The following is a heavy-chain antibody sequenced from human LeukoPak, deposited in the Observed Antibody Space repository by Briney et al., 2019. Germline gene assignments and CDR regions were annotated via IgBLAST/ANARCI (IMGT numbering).Heavy chain of an antibody. CDR2: INHSGST. CDR1: GGSISSSSYY. V-gene: IGHV4-39*07. J-gene: IGHJ6*03. Sequence: SETLSLTCTVSGGSISSSSYYWSWIRQPPGKGLEWIGEINHSGSTNYNPSLKSRVTMSADTSKNQFSLKLSSVTAADTAVYYCARGRKFGYYYYYMDVWDKGTTVTVSS. CDR3: ARGRKFGYYYYYMDV. D-gene: IGHD3-10*01.